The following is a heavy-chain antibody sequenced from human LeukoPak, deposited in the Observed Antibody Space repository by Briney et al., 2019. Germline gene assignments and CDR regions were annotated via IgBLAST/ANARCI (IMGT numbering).Heavy chain of an antibody. D-gene: IGHD3-3*01. CDR1: GYTFTSYG. V-gene: IGHV1-18*01. Sequence: ASVKVSCKASGYTFTSYGISWVRQAPGQGLEWMGWISAYNGNTNYAQKLQGRVTMTTDTSTSTAYMELRSLRSDDTAVYYCARDPSTIFGVVIDAVYICGHKAMVTVSS. CDR3: ARDPSTIFGVVIDAVYI. J-gene: IGHJ3*02. CDR2: ISAYNGNT.